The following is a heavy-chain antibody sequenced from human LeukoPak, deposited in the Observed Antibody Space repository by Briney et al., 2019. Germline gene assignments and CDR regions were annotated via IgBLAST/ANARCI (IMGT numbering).Heavy chain of an antibody. V-gene: IGHV3-74*01. J-gene: IGHJ4*02. D-gene: IGHD1-26*01. CDR1: GFTFSNSW. CDR2: VKTEGSNT. CDR3: ARDQGGPREY. Sequence: GGSLRHSCAASGFTFSNSWMHWVRQAPGKGLVWVSRVKTEGSNTRYAGSVEGRFTISRDNAKNTLYLQMNRLRAEDTAVYYCARDQGGPREYWGQGGLVTVSS.